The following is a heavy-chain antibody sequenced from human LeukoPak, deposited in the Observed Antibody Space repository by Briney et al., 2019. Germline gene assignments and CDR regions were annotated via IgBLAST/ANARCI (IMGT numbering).Heavy chain of an antibody. D-gene: IGHD4-17*01. CDR3: ARGANHGDSGLDVFDI. Sequence: SETLSLTCTVSGGSVSGYYWSWIRQPPGKGLEWIGYTYSSGSTSYSSSLTSRVTISLDTSKNQFSLKLTSVTVADTAVYHCARGANHGDSGLDVFDIWGQGTMVTVSS. J-gene: IGHJ3*02. V-gene: IGHV4-59*02. CDR1: GGSVSGYY. CDR2: TYSSGST.